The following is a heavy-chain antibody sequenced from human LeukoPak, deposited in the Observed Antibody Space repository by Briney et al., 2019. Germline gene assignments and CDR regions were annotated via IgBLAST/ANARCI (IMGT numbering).Heavy chain of an antibody. D-gene: IGHD1-26*01. Sequence: GGSLRLSCAASGFTVSSNYMSWVRQAPGKGLEWVSVIASGGTTYYADSVKGRFTISRDNSKNTLYLQMNHLRAEDTAVFYCARGGDIVGATRSAFDLWGQGTMVTVSS. CDR3: ARGGDIVGATRSAFDL. CDR1: GFTVSSNY. V-gene: IGHV3-53*01. CDR2: IASGGTT. J-gene: IGHJ3*01.